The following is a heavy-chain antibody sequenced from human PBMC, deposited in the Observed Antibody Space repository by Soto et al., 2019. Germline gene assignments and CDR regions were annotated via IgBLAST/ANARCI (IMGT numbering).Heavy chain of an antibody. CDR2: IYYSGST. Sequence: SETLSLTCTVSGGSISSYDWSLIRQPPGKGLEWIGYIYYSGSTNYNPSLKSRVTISVDTSKNQFSLKLSSVTAADTAVYYCARGYDFWSGYWSLDVWGQGTTVTV. CDR1: GGSISSYD. J-gene: IGHJ6*02. CDR3: ARGYDFWSGYWSLDV. V-gene: IGHV4-59*01. D-gene: IGHD3-3*01.